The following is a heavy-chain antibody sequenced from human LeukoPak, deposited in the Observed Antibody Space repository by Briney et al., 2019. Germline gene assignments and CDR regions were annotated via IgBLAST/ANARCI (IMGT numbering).Heavy chain of an antibody. Sequence: GGSLRLSCAASGFTFSSYWMRWVRQAPGKGLVWVSRINNDGSSTNYADSVKGRFTMSRDNAKNTLYLQMNRLRDEDTAVYYCVRETGKKGPNNWFDPWGQGTLVTVSS. V-gene: IGHV3-74*01. CDR3: VRETGKKGPNNWFDP. J-gene: IGHJ5*02. CDR2: INNDGSST. CDR1: GFTFSSYW.